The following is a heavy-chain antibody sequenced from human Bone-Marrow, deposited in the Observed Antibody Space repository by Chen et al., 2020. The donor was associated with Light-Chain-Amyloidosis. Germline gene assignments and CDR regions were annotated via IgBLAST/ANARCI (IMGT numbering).Heavy chain of an antibody. V-gene: IGHV3-23*04. CDR1: GFAFSSYA. Sequence: EVQLVESGGGLLQRGGSLRLSCAASGFAFSSYAMSWVRQAPGRGLAWVATISGRGGSRYYGASVKGRLTISRDNSKNALFLQMNSLRAEDTAVYYCAKDISYDDILPGYPADAFDIWGQGTMVTVSS. CDR3: AKDISYDDILPGYPADAFDI. D-gene: IGHD3-9*01. J-gene: IGHJ3*02. CDR2: ISGRGGSR.